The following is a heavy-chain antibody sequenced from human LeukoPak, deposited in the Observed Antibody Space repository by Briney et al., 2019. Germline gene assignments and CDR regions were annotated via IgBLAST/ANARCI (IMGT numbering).Heavy chain of an antibody. J-gene: IGHJ5*02. D-gene: IGHD3-22*01. V-gene: IGHV3-23*01. CDR1: GFTFSSYA. Sequence: GGPLRLSCAASGFTFSSYAMSWVRQAPGKGLEWVSAISGSGGSTYYADSVKGRFTISRDNSKNTLYLQMNSLRAEDTAVYYCAKGIHYYDSSGYSNWFDPWGQGTLDTVSS. CDR2: ISGSGGST. CDR3: AKGIHYYDSSGYSNWFDP.